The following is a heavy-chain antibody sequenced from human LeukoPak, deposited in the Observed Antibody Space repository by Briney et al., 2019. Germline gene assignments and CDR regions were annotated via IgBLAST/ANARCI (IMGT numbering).Heavy chain of an antibody. CDR2: ISYDGSNK. D-gene: IGHD3-16*01. CDR1: GFTFSSYA. Sequence: SGGSLRLSCAASGFTFSSYAMHWVRQAPGKGLEWVAVISYDGSNKYYADSVKGRFTISRDNSKNTLYLQMNSLRAEDTAVYYCARGRGGESGPFDYWGQGTLVTVSS. CDR3: ARGRGGESGPFDY. V-gene: IGHV3-30-3*01. J-gene: IGHJ4*02.